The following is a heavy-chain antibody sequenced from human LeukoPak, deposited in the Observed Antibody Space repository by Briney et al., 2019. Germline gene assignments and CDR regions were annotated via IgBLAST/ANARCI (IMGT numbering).Heavy chain of an antibody. J-gene: IGHJ5*02. D-gene: IGHD6-6*01. V-gene: IGHV4-61*01. CDR3: ATVYSSWGWFDP. CDR2: IYYSGST. Sequence: SETLSLTCTVSGGSVSSGSYYWSWIRQPPGKGLEWIGYIYYSGSTNYNPSLKSRVTISVDTSKNQFSLKLSSVTAADTAVYYCATVYSSWGWFDPWGQGTLVTVSP. CDR1: GGSVSSGSYY.